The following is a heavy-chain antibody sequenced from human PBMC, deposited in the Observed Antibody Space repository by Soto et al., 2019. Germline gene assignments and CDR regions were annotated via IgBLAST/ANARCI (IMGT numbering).Heavy chain of an antibody. CDR3: AADYYDSSGLSLAGWFDP. Sequence: PSQTLSLTCVISGDSVSSNSAAWNWIRQSPSRGLEWLGRTYYRSKWYNDYAVSVKSRITINPDTSKNQFSLQLNSVTPEDTAVYYCAADYYDSSGLSLAGWFDPWGQGTLVTVSS. D-gene: IGHD3-22*01. J-gene: IGHJ5*02. CDR2: TYYRSKWYN. V-gene: IGHV6-1*01. CDR1: GDSVSSNSAA.